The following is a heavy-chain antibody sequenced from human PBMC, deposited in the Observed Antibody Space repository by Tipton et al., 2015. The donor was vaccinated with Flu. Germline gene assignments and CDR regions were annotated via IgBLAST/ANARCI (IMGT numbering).Heavy chain of an antibody. CDR1: GGSISSSSYY. Sequence: GSLRLSCTVSGGSISSSSYYWGWIRQPPGKGLEWIGNSHHTGSTYRNPSLKSRVIISVDRSKNQFSLKLTSVTAADTAVYYCARRDFSNYVSEPKNWFDLWGQGTLVTVSS. D-gene: IGHD4-11*01. CDR2: SHHTGST. J-gene: IGHJ5*01. V-gene: IGHV4-61*05. CDR3: ARRDFSNYVSEPKNWFDL.